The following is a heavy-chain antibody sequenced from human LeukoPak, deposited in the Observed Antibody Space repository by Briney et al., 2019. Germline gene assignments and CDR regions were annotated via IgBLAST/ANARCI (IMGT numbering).Heavy chain of an antibody. J-gene: IGHJ4*02. D-gene: IGHD3-3*01. CDR3: ARGNTIFGVVIPTFDY. V-gene: IGHV3-7*01. CDR1: GFTFTNYW. Sequence: PGGSLRLSCAASGFTFTNYWMNWLRQAPGKGLEWVANIKQDGSAKNYVDSVKGRFTISRDNAKNSLYLQMNNLRVEDTAVYYCARGNTIFGVVIPTFDYWGQGTLVTVSS. CDR2: IKQDGSAK.